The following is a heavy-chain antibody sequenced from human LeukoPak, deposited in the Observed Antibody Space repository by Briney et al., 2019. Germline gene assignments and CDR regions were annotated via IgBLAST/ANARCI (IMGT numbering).Heavy chain of an antibody. Sequence: ASVKVSCKASGYTFTSYGISWVRQAPGQGLEWMGWISAYNGNTNYAQKLQGRVTMTIDTSTSTAYMELRSLRSDDTAVYYCARVGRLLWFGELFAFDYWGQETLVTVSS. CDR2: ISAYNGNT. J-gene: IGHJ4*02. V-gene: IGHV1-18*01. CDR3: ARVGRLLWFGELFAFDY. CDR1: GYTFTSYG. D-gene: IGHD3-10*01.